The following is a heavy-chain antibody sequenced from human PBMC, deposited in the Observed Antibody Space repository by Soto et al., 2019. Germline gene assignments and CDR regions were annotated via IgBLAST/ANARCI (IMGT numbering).Heavy chain of an antibody. J-gene: IGHJ4*02. Sequence: QVQLVESEGCVVQPGRSLRLSCAGSGFTFSNYGLRWVRQAPGKGLEWVAVISYDGSHKYYADSVKGRFTISRDNSNNMLYLQMDSLRAEETAVYYCAKDGAPRYCSRSSCHPAGAYWGQGTLVTVSS. CDR3: AKDGAPRYCSRSSCHPAGAY. CDR1: GFTFSNYG. D-gene: IGHD2-15*01. CDR2: ISYDGSHK. V-gene: IGHV3-30*18.